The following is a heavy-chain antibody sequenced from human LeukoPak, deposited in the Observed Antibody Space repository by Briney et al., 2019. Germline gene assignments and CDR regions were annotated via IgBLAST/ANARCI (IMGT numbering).Heavy chain of an antibody. Sequence: SETLSLTCTVSGGSISSGGYYWSWIRQPPGKGLEWIGYIYHSGSTYYNPSLKSRVTISVDRSKNQFSLKLSSVTAADTAVYYCARGRRNYDYWGQGTLVTVSS. J-gene: IGHJ4*02. D-gene: IGHD1-7*01. CDR3: ARGRRNYDY. CDR2: IYHSGST. V-gene: IGHV4-30-2*01. CDR1: GGSISSGGYY.